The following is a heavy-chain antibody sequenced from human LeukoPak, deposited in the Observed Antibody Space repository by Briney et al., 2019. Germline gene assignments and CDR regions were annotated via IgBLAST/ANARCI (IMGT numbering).Heavy chain of an antibody. V-gene: IGHV4-59*08. J-gene: IGHJ4*02. D-gene: IGHD3-9*01. Sequence: SETLSLTCTVSGGSISSYYWSWIRQPPGKGLEWIGYIYYSGSTNYNPSLKSRVTISVDTSKNQFSLKLSSVTAADTAVHYCARLDWGSDGLDDWGQGTLVTVSS. CDR2: IYYSGST. CDR3: ARLDWGSDGLDD. CDR1: GGSISSYY.